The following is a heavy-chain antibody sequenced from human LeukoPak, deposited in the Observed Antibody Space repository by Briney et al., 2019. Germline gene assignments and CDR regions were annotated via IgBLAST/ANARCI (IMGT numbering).Heavy chain of an antibody. D-gene: IGHD1-26*01. CDR2: ISGSGEST. CDR3: AKDVGGTNFHYMDI. Sequence: GGSLRLSCAASGFTFSSYGMHWVRQAPGKGLEWVSAISGSGESTYYEDSVKGRFTISRDNSKKTVDVQMNSLRAEDTAVYYCAKDVGGTNFHYMDIWGKGTTVIVSS. CDR1: GFTFSSYG. V-gene: IGHV3-23*01. J-gene: IGHJ6*03.